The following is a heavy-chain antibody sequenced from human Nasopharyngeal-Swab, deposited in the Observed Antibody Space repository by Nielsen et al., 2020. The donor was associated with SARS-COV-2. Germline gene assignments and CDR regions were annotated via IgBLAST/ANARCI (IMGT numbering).Heavy chain of an antibody. Sequence: GGSLRLSCAASGFTFSSYAMSWVRQAPGKGLEWVSVIYSGGSSTYYADSVKGRFTISRDNSKNTLYLQMNSLRAEDTAVYYCAKSLLTIFGVVEMFSPRETIFDYWGQGTLVTVSS. CDR1: GFTFSSYA. D-gene: IGHD3-3*01. V-gene: IGHV3-23*03. CDR2: IYSGGSST. CDR3: AKSLLTIFGVVEMFSPRETIFDY. J-gene: IGHJ4*02.